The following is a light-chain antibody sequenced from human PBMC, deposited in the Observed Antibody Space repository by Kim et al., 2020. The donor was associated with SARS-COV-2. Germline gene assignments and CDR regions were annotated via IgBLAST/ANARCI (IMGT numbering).Light chain of an antibody. CDR3: QQVNSYPRT. Sequence: ASVGDRVTITCRASQGISSYLAWYQQKPGKAPKLLMYAASTLQSGVPSRFSCSGSGTEFTLTISSLQPEDFATYYCQQVNSYPRTFGPGTKVDIK. J-gene: IGKJ3*01. V-gene: IGKV1-9*01. CDR2: AAS. CDR1: QGISSY.